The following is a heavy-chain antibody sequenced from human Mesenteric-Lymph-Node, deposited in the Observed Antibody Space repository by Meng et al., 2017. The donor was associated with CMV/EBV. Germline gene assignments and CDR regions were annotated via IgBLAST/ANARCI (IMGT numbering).Heavy chain of an antibody. Sequence: SCASSGCTFSSYWMSWVRQAPGKGLEWVANIKQDGSEKYYVDSVKGRLTISRDNAKNSLYLQMNSLRADDTAVYYCAREDLVATVEDYWGQGTLVTVSS. J-gene: IGHJ4*02. D-gene: IGHD5-12*01. CDR1: GCTFSSYW. CDR3: AREDLVATVEDY. V-gene: IGHV3-7*04. CDR2: IKQDGSEK.